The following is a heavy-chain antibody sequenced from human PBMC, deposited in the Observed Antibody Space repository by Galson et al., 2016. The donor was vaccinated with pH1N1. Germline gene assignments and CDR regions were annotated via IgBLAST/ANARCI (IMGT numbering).Heavy chain of an antibody. J-gene: IGHJ3*02. V-gene: IGHV5-51*03. CDR1: GYSFISQW. CDR2: VNPGGSTI. Sequence: QSGAEVKRPGESLKISCKASGYSFISQWIAWVRQVPGKGLEWVGVVNPGGSTIRYSPSFQGPVTISSDKSLSTAYLQWISLRASDTATYYCARQYDFGDYRGNAFDIWGQGTVVLVSS. D-gene: IGHD4-17*01. CDR3: ARQYDFGDYRGNAFDI.